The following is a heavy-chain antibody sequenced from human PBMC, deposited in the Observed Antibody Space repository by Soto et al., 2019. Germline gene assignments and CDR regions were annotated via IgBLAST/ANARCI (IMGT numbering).Heavy chain of an antibody. CDR2: IYHSGST. Sequence: PSETLSLTCAVSGYSISSGYYWGWIRQPPGKGLEWIGSIYHSGSTYYNPSLKSRVTISVDTSKNQFSLKLSSVTAADTAVYYCARDLWARGDKNYDILTGYTYYYYYYGMDVWGQGTTVTVSS. V-gene: IGHV4-38-2*02. J-gene: IGHJ6*02. CDR1: GYSISSGYY. D-gene: IGHD3-9*01. CDR3: ARDLWARGDKNYDILTGYTYYYYYYGMDV.